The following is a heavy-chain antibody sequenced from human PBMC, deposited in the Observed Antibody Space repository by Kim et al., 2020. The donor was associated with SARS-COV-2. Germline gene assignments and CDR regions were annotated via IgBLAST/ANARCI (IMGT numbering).Heavy chain of an antibody. V-gene: IGHV3-23*01. CDR1: GFTFSSYA. Sequence: GGSLRLSCAASGFTFSSYAMSWVRQAPGKGLEWVSAISGSGGSTYYADSVKGRFTISRDNSKNTLYLQMNSLRAEDTAVYYCASGYDYVWGSYRPFDYWGQGTLVTVSS. D-gene: IGHD3-16*02. J-gene: IGHJ4*02. CDR3: ASGYDYVWGSYRPFDY. CDR2: ISGSGGST.